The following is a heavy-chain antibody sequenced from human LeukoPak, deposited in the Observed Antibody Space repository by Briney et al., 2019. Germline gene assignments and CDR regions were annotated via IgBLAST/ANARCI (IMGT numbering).Heavy chain of an antibody. CDR2: ISYDGSNK. J-gene: IGHJ4*02. V-gene: IGHV3-30-3*02. D-gene: IGHD5-24*01. Sequence: GGSLRLSCAASGFTFSSYAMHWVRQAPGKGLEWVAVISYDGSNKYYADSVKGRFTISRDNSKNTLYLQMNSLRAEDTAVYYCAKRTIRGQGTLVTVSS. CDR1: GFTFSSYA. CDR3: AKRTI.